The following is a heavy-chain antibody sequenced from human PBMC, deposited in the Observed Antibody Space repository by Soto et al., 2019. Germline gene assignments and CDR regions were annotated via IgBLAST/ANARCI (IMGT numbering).Heavy chain of an antibody. D-gene: IGHD1-26*01. CDR3: ARDGATSSYYYHYGVDV. V-gene: IGHV4-61*01. CDR2: MLYSGNN. Sequence: SETLSLTCTVSGYSIRSGSYYWSWIRQPPGKGLEWIGSMLYSGNNYYNPSLESRVTISMGASNDQFSLNLRSVTGADTAMYYCARDGATSSYYYHYGVDVWGQGSTVTSP. CDR1: GYSIRSGSYY. J-gene: IGHJ6*02.